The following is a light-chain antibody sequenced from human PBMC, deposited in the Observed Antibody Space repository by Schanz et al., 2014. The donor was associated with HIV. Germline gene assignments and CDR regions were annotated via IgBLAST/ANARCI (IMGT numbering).Light chain of an antibody. Sequence: QSALTQPPSVSGSPGQSVTISCTGTSSDVGGYNYVSWYQQHPGKAPKFMIYEVSKRPSGVPNRFSGSKSGNTASLTVSGLQAEDEADYYCVAWDDSLNGWVFGGGTKLTVL. V-gene: IGLV2-8*01. CDR3: VAWDDSLNGWV. J-gene: IGLJ3*02. CDR1: SSDVGGYNY. CDR2: EVS.